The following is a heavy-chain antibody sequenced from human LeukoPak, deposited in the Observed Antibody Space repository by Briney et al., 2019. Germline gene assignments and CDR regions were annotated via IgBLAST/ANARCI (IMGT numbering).Heavy chain of an antibody. CDR3: AKDAVGPNLWNYYYMDV. D-gene: IGHD4/OR15-4a*01. Sequence: QSGGSLRLSCAASGFTFSSYAMSWVRQAPGKGLEWVSAISGSGGSTYYADSVKGRFTISRDNSKNTLYLQMNSLRAEDTAVYYCAKDAVGPNLWNYYYMDVWGKGTTVTVSS. J-gene: IGHJ6*03. V-gene: IGHV3-23*01. CDR1: GFTFSSYA. CDR2: ISGSGGST.